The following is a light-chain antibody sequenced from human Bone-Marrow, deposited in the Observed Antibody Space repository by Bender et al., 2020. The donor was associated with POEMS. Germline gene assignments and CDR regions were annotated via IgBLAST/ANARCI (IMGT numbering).Light chain of an antibody. V-gene: IGLV2-23*02. Sequence: QSALIQPPSVSGSPGQSVTISCSGSSSDVGSYNLVSWYQQHPGKAPKLLIFEVNKRPSGVSNRFSGSKSGNTASLTISGLQAEDEADYYCCSYAGSRVFGGGTTLTVL. CDR2: EVN. J-gene: IGLJ3*02. CDR1: SSDVGSYNL. CDR3: CSYAGSRV.